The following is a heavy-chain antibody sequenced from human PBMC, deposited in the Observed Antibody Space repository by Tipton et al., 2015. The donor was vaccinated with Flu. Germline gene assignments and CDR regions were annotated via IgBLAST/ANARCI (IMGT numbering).Heavy chain of an antibody. CDR2: IYYSGST. CDR3: ARISVYAPDSDYYYYYGMDV. D-gene: IGHD2-8*01. J-gene: IGHJ6*02. Sequence: TLSLTCTVSGGSISSYYWSWIRQPPGKGLEWIGYIYYSGSTNYNPSLKSRVTISVDTSKNQFSLKLSSVTAADTAVYYCARISVYAPDSDYYYYYGMDVWGQGTTVTVSS. CDR1: GGSISSYY. V-gene: IGHV4-59*01.